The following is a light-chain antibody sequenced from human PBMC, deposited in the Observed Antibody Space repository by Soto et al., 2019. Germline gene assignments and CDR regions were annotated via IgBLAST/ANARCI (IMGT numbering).Light chain of an antibody. CDR2: DVS. CDR3: SSYTTISPHVV. CDR1: SSDVGGYNY. V-gene: IGLV2-14*01. J-gene: IGLJ2*01. Sequence: QSALTQPASESGSPGQSITISCTGTSSDVGGYNYVSWYQQHPGKAPKLMIYDVSNRPSGVSNRFSGSKSGNTASLTISGLQAEDETDYYCSSYTTISPHVVFGGGTKLTVL.